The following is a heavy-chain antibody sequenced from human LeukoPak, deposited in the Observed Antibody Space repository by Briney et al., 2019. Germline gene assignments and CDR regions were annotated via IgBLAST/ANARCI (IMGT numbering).Heavy chain of an antibody. Sequence: PSETLSLTCTVSGGSISSSSYYWGWIRQPPGKGLEWIGSIYYSGSTYYNPSLKSRVTISVDTSKNQFSLKLSSVTAADTAVYYCARGHFPYSSRAHKYYFDYWGQGTLVTVSS. V-gene: IGHV4-39*07. CDR1: GGSISSSSYY. CDR3: ARGHFPYSSRAHKYYFDY. CDR2: IYYSGST. J-gene: IGHJ4*02. D-gene: IGHD5-18*01.